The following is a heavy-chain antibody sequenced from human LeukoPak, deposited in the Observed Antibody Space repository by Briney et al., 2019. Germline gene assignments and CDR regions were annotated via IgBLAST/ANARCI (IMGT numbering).Heavy chain of an antibody. J-gene: IGHJ4*02. D-gene: IGHD3-3*01. V-gene: IGHV3-7*05. Sequence: SCKASGGTFSSYAISWVRQAPGKGLEWVATINQDGSEKYYVDSVKGRFTISRDNAKNSLYLEMNSLRAEDTAIYYCARDRSGSYWGQGTLVTVSS. CDR3: ARDRSGSY. CDR1: GGTFSSYA. CDR2: INQDGSEK.